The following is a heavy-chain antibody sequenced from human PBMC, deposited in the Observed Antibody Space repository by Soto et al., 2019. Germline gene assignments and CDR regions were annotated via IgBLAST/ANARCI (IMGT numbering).Heavy chain of an antibody. CDR3: SRAAGIAAAGSSQGEF. D-gene: IGHD3-16*01. Sequence: QVQLVESGGGVVQPGESLSLSCAVSGFTLRSHAMHWVRQAPGKGLDWVAGISFDGNYKYYADSVKGRFTISRDNFKNTLDLPMDSLKTEDTGVYFCSRAAGIAAAGSSQGEFWGQGALVTVSS. CDR2: ISFDGNYK. V-gene: IGHV3-30*04. J-gene: IGHJ4*02. CDR1: GFTLRSHA.